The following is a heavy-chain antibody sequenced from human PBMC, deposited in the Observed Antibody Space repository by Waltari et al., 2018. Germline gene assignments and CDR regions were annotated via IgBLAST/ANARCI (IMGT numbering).Heavy chain of an antibody. J-gene: IGHJ4*02. D-gene: IGHD4-4*01. V-gene: IGHV4-39*01. CDR1: GGSISSSSYY. Sequence: QLQLQESGPGLVKPSETLSLTCTVSGGSISSSSYYWGWIRQPPGKGLEWIGSIYYSGRTYYNPSVKSRVTMPRDTSISTADMELSRLRSDDTAVYYWARISTVTTSFDYWGQGTLVTVSS. CDR2: IYYSGRT. CDR3: ARISTVTTSFDY.